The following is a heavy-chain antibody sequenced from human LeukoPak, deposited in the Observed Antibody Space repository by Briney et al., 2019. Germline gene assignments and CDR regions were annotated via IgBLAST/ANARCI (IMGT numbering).Heavy chain of an antibody. Sequence: ASVKVSCKASGYTFAGKYMHWVRQAPGQGLEWMGWINPNSGGTKYAQNFQGRVTMTRDTSISTAYMELSSLSSDDTAVYYCTRGGYSYAFDYWGQGILVTVSS. CDR3: TRGGYSYAFDY. D-gene: IGHD5-18*01. V-gene: IGHV1-2*02. CDR1: GYTFAGKY. J-gene: IGHJ4*02. CDR2: INPNSGGT.